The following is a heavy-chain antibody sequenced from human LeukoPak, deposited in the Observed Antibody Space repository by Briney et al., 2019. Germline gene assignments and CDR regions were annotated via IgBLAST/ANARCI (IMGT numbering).Heavy chain of an antibody. J-gene: IGHJ4*02. CDR3: ARRRRDGYNGDYFFDY. CDR2: IYHSGST. Sequence: NPSETLSLTCAVSGGSISSSNWWSWVRQPPGKGLEWIGEIYHSGSTNYNPSLKSRVTISVDKSKNQFSLKLSSVTAADTAVYYCARRRRDGYNGDYFFDYWGQGTLVTVSS. CDR1: GGSISSSNW. D-gene: IGHD5-24*01. V-gene: IGHV4-4*02.